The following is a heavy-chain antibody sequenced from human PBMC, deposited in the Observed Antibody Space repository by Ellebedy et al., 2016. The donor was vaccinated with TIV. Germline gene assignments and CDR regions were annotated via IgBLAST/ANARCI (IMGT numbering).Heavy chain of an antibody. CDR2: MRQDGGDK. CDR1: GFTFSSYW. J-gene: IGHJ3*02. D-gene: IGHD7-27*01. CDR3: ARDMAWGNERMNDAFDI. Sequence: GESLKISCAASGFTFSSYWMSWVRQAPGKGLEWVANMRQDGGDKYYVDSVKGRFTISRDNAESSLYLQMNSLRVEDTAVYFCARDMAWGNERMNDAFDIWGQGTMVTVSS. V-gene: IGHV3-7*01.